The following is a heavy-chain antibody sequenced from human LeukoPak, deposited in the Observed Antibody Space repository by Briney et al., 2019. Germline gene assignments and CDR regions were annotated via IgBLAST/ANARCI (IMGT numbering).Heavy chain of an antibody. CDR2: IWYDGSNK. Sequence: GRSLRLSCAASGFTFSSYGMHWVRQAPGKGLEWVAVIWYDGSNKYYADPVKGRFTISRDNSKNTLYLQMNSLRAEDTAVYYCARAYYDSSGYYYGSHAEYFQHWGQGTLVTVSS. V-gene: IGHV3-33*01. D-gene: IGHD3-22*01. CDR1: GFTFSSYG. J-gene: IGHJ1*01. CDR3: ARAYYDSSGYYYGSHAEYFQH.